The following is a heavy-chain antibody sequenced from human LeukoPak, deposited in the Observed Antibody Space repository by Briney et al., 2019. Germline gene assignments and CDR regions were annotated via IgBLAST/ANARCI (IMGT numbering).Heavy chain of an antibody. CDR3: ARAFDVWARYFDY. V-gene: IGHV3-48*03. D-gene: IGHD3-3*01. CDR2: ISSSGSTI. J-gene: IGHJ4*02. Sequence: GGSLRLSCAASGFTFSSYEMNWVRQAPGKGLEWVSYISSSGSTIYYADSVKGRFTISRDNAKNSLYLQMNSLRADDTAVYYCARAFDVWARYFDYWGQGTLATVSS. CDR1: GFTFSSYE.